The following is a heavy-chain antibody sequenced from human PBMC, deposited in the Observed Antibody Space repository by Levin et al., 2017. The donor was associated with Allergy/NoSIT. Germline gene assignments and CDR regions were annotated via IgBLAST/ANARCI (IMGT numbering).Heavy chain of an antibody. CDR1: GFSLSTSGVA. CDR2: IYWDDDK. J-gene: IGHJ6*02. Sequence: SGPTLVKPTQTLTLTCTFSGFSLSTSGVAVGWIRQPPGKALEWLALIYWDDDKRYSPSLKSRLTITKDTSKNQVVLTMTNMDPVDTATYYCAHSGPYSSSWSWSDTYFIYYAMDGWGQGTTVTVSS. CDR3: AHSGPYSSSWSWSDTYFIYYAMDG. V-gene: IGHV2-5*02. D-gene: IGHD6-13*01.